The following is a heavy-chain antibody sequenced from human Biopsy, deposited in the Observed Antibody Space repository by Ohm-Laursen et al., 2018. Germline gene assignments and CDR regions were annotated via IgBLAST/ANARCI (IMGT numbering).Heavy chain of an antibody. CDR3: ARDRGGARYGMDV. D-gene: IGHD1-26*01. J-gene: IGHJ6*02. V-gene: IGHV3-9*01. Sequence: SLRLSCAASGFTFDDYGLHWVRQPPGKGLEWVSGIRRNSAIIDYADSVRGRFTISRDNARRFLFLQMNNLKSEDTAFYYCARDRGGARYGMDVWGRGTTVTVSS. CDR2: IRRNSAII. CDR1: GFTFDDYG.